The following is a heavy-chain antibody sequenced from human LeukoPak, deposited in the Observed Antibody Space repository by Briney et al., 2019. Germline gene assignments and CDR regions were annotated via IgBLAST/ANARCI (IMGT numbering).Heavy chain of an antibody. CDR3: ARRLRVDYGMDV. V-gene: IGHV4-59*08. J-gene: IGHJ6*02. CDR1: GGSISSYY. CDR2: IYYSGTT. Sequence: PPETLSLTCTVSGGSISSYYWGWFRQPPGKGLEWIGYIYYSGTTNYNPSLKSRVTISVDTSKNQFSLNLSSVTAADTAVYYCARRLRVDYGMDVWGQGTTVTVSS.